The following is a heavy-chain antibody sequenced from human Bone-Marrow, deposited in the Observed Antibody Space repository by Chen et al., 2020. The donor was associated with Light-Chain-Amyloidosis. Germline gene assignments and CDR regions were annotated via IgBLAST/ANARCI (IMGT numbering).Heavy chain of an antibody. D-gene: IGHD2-8*02. V-gene: IGHV3-74*01. CDR1: RFIFSDYW. Sequence: EVQLVESGGGLVQPGGSLRLSCAAPRFIFSDYWMHWVRHAPGQGPVWVSRIERDGSRTDYADFVKGRFTISRDNAKNTLNLQMNSLGVDDTAVYYCARDSRGGDGWGTLDMWGQGTMVTVSS. J-gene: IGHJ3*02. CDR2: IERDGSRT. CDR3: ARDSRGGDGWGTLDM.